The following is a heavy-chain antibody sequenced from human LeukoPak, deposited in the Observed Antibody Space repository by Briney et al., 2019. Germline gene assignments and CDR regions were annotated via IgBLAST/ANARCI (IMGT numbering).Heavy chain of an antibody. V-gene: IGHV4-59*08. CDR3: ARHEVVVVATN. D-gene: IGHD5-12*01. CDR2: IYYSGST. Sequence: SETLSLTCTVSGGSISSYYWSWIRQPPGKGLEWIGYIYYSGSTNYNPSLKSRVTISVDTSKNQFSLKLSSVTAADTAVYYCARHEVVVVATNWGQGTLVTVSS. CDR1: GGSISSYY. J-gene: IGHJ4*02.